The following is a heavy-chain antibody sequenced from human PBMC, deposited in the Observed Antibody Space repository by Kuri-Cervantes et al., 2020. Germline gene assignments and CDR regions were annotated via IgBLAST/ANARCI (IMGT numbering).Heavy chain of an antibody. CDR3: AKGGAIYSTGSYATYYFDY. CDR2: INPNSGGT. V-gene: IGHV1-2*02. Sequence: ASVKVSCKASGYTFTGYYMHWVRQAPGQGLEWMGWINPNSGGTNYAQKFQGRVTMTRDTSTSTAYMELSRLRSEDTAVYYCAKGGAIYSTGSYATYYFDYWGQGTLVTVSS. J-gene: IGHJ4*02. CDR1: GYTFTGYY. D-gene: IGHD3-10*01.